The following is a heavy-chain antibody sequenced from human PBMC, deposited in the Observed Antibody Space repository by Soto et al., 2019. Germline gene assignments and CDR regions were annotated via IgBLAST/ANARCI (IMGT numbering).Heavy chain of an antibody. CDR2: IYWDDDK. J-gene: IGHJ5*02. Sequence: QITLKESGPTLVKPTQTLTLTCTFSGFSLTTRGVGVGWIRQPPGKALECLALIYWDDDKRYSPSLQSRLTSPTDTPKNQMDLTMTNVDPVDTATYYCAHSPNCHQYDWFDPWGQGSLVSVSS. D-gene: IGHD1-1*01. V-gene: IGHV2-5*02. CDR1: GFSLTTRGVG. CDR3: AHSPNCHQYDWFDP.